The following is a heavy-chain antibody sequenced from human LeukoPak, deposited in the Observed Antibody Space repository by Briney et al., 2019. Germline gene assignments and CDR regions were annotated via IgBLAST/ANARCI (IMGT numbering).Heavy chain of an antibody. D-gene: IGHD3-3*02. CDR2: ISASGST. J-gene: IGHJ4*02. CDR1: GGSISSATYY. CDR3: ASWSIAFRLVDY. V-gene: IGHV4-61*02. Sequence: SQTLSLTCTVSGGSISSATYYWSWFRQPAGKELEWIGRISASGSTNYSPSLKSRLTISVDTSKHQFSLKLSSVTATNTAVYYCASWSIAFRLVDYWGQGTLVTVSS.